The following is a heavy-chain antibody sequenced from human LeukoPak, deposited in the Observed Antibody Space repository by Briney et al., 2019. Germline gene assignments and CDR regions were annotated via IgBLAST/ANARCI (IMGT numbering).Heavy chain of an antibody. CDR3: ASSGSGWTQELDY. D-gene: IGHD6-19*01. J-gene: IGHJ4*02. V-gene: IGHV7-4-1*02. Sequence: ASVKVSCKASGGTFSSYAISWVRQAPGQGLEWMGWINTNTGNPTYAQGFTGRFVFSLDTSVSTAYLQISSLKAEDTAVYYCASSGSGWTQELDYWGQGTLVTVSS. CDR1: GGTFSSYA. CDR2: INTNTGNP.